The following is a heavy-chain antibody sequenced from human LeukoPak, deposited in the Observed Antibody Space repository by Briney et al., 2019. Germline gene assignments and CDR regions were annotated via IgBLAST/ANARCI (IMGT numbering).Heavy chain of an antibody. Sequence: GGSLRLSCAASGFTFSSYNMNWVRQAPGQGLEWVSSITSGSSYIYYADSVKGRFTISRDNAKSSLYLQINSLRAEDTAVYYCAKDHLPGIVVADRDYWGQGTLVTVSS. D-gene: IGHD6-19*01. CDR3: AKDHLPGIVVADRDY. V-gene: IGHV3-21*04. CDR2: ITSGSSYI. CDR1: GFTFSSYN. J-gene: IGHJ4*02.